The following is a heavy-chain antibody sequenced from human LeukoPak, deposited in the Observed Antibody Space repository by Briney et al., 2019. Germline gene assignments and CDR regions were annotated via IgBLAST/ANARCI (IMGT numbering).Heavy chain of an antibody. CDR3: ATGPQPGWELLDYYYYYGMDV. CDR1: GFTFSSYA. V-gene: IGHV3-30*09. D-gene: IGHD1-26*01. CDR2: ISYDGSNK. Sequence: PGGSLRLSSAASGFTFSSYAMSWVRQAPGKGLEWVAVISYDGSNKYYADSVKGRFAISRDNSKNTLYLQMNSLRAEDTAVYYCATGPQPGWELLDYYYYYGMDVWGQGTTVTVSS. J-gene: IGHJ6*02.